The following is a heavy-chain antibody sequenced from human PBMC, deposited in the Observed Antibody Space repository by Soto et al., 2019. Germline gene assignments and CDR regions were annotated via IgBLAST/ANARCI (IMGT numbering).Heavy chain of an antibody. Sequence: GGSLRLSCSASGFTFSSYAMHWVRQAPGKGLEYVSAISSNGGSTYYADSVKGRFTISRDNSKNTLYLQMSSLRAEDTAVYYCVKYSSRCDGDYWGQGTLVTVSS. CDR2: ISSNGGST. CDR3: VKYSSRCDGDY. CDR1: GFTFSSYA. J-gene: IGHJ4*02. V-gene: IGHV3-64D*08. D-gene: IGHD2-21*01.